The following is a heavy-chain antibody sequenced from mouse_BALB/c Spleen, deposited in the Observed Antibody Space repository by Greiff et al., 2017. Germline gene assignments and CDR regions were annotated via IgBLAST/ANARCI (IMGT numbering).Heavy chain of an antibody. J-gene: IGHJ1*01. CDR3: ARGVYYYGSSYWYFDV. Sequence: EVKLMESGPGLVKPSQSLSLTCTVTGYSITSDYAWNWIRQFPGNKLEWMGYISYSGSTSYNPSLKSRISITRDTSKNQFFLQLNSVTTEDTATYYCARGVYYYGSSYWYFDVWGAGTTVTVSS. D-gene: IGHD1-1*01. CDR2: ISYSGST. CDR1: GYSITSDYA. V-gene: IGHV3-2*02.